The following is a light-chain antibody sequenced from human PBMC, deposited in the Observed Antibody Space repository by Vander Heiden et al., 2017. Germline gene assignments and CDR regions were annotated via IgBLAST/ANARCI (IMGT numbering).Light chain of an antibody. Sequence: QSALTQPASVSGPPGQSINISCTGTSSDVGGYNYVSWYQQHPGQAPKLMIYDVSNRPSGVSNRFSGSQSGNTASLTISGLQAEYEADYYCSSYTSSSTRVFGTGTKVTVL. V-gene: IGLV2-14*03. CDR1: SSDVGGYNY. CDR3: SSYTSSSTRV. J-gene: IGLJ1*01. CDR2: DVS.